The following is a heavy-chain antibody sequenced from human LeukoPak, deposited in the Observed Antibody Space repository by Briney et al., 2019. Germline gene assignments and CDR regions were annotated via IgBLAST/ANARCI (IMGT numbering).Heavy chain of an antibody. D-gene: IGHD5-12*01. CDR1: GFTFSNAW. CDR2: IKSKTDGGTT. CDR3: TTGGRWLRYCYYYYMDV. V-gene: IGHV3-15*01. Sequence: GGSLRLSCAASGFTFSNAWMSWVRQAPGKGLEWVGRIKSKTDGGTTDYAAPVKGRFTISRDDSKNTLYLQMNSLKTEDTAVYYCTTGGRWLRYCYYYYMDVWGKGTTVTVSS. J-gene: IGHJ6*03.